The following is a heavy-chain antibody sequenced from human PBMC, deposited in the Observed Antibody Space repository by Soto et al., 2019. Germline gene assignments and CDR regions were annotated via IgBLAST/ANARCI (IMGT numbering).Heavy chain of an antibody. CDR3: AKDGGWLDVQRES. V-gene: IGHV3-23*01. J-gene: IGHJ5*02. D-gene: IGHD6-19*01. Sequence: GGSLRLPGTASGFCFRDSALTWAGSGPGRGLEWVPSSGAAGRSTYDADSVRGRFTISREKSGNTLYLRMTRLRADGTAVYYCAKDGGWLDVQRESWGQGTQVTVSS. CDR2: SGAAGRST. CDR1: GFCFRDSA.